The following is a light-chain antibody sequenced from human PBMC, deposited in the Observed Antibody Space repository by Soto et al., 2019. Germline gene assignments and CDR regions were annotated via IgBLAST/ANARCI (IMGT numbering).Light chain of an antibody. J-gene: IGLJ2*01. Sequence: QSVLTQPPSISAAPGQKVTISCSGRSSNIGNNYVSWYQQLPGTAPKLLISDNDNRPSGIPDRFSGSKSGTSATLDITGLQTGDEADYYCGTWDSGLSVVLFGGGTKLTVL. CDR1: SSNIGNNY. CDR2: DND. V-gene: IGLV1-51*01. CDR3: GTWDSGLSVVL.